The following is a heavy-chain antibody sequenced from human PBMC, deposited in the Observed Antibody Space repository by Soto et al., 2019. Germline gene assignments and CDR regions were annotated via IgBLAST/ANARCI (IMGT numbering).Heavy chain of an antibody. CDR2: IIPIFGTA. Sequence: QVQLVQSGAEVKKPGSSVKVSCKASGGTFSSYAISWVRQAPGQGLEWMGGIIPIFGTANYAQKFQGRVTITADESTSTAYMELSSLRSEDTAVYYCAADPASGRLQLVWYFDLWGRGTLVTVSS. J-gene: IGHJ2*01. V-gene: IGHV1-69*01. D-gene: IGHD6-6*01. CDR3: AADPASGRLQLVWYFDL. CDR1: GGTFSSYA.